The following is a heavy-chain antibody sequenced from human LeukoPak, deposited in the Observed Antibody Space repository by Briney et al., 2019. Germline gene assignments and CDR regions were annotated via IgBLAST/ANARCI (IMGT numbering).Heavy chain of an antibody. Sequence: PGRSLRLSCAASGFTFSSDAMHWVRQAPGKGLAWVAFISYNGNIKRYADSVKGRFTISRDNSKNTLYLQMNSLRAEDTAVYHCAKDRSTTWACDYWGQGTLVTVSS. D-gene: IGHD1-14*01. CDR1: GFTFSSDA. CDR3: AKDRSTTWACDY. V-gene: IGHV3-30*18. J-gene: IGHJ4*02. CDR2: ISYNGNIK.